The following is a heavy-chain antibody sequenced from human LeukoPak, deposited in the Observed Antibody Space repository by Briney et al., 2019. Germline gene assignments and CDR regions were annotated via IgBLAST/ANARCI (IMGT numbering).Heavy chain of an antibody. CDR2: IYSGGTT. J-gene: IGHJ4*02. D-gene: IGHD2-8*01. Sequence: PGGSLRLSCEASGFTVSNNYMNWVRQAPGKGLEWVSVIYSGGTTYYADSVKGRFTISRDNSKNTLYPQMNSLRAEDTAVYYCASSAYAMFDYWGQGTLVTVSS. CDR1: GFTVSNNY. CDR3: ASSAYAMFDY. V-gene: IGHV3-66*01.